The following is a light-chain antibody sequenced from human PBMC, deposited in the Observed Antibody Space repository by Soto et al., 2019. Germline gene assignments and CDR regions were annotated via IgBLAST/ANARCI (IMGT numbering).Light chain of an antibody. CDR1: QSITTY. CDR3: QQYGSSGT. J-gene: IGKJ1*01. V-gene: IGKV1-39*01. CDR2: AAS. Sequence: DIQMTQSPSSLSASVGDRVTITCRASQSITTYLNWFQQKAGKAPKLLIYAASTLQTGAPSRFSGSGSGTDFTLTISRLEPEDFAVYYCQQYGSSGTFGQGTKVEIK.